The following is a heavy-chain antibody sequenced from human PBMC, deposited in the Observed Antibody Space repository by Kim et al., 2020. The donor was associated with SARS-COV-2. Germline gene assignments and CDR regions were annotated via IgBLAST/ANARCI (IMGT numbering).Heavy chain of an antibody. J-gene: IGHJ3*02. CDR2: VSNNGGTT. CDR1: GFLFSNFA. Sequence: GGSLRLSCSASGFLFSNFAVSWVRQAPEKGLEHISTVSNNGGTTYYADSVKGRFTVSRDNSKNSLYLQMSSLRPEDTAVYYCVKAKNVGTYYYGSGTYYPNDAFEIWGQGTLVTVSS. CDR3: VKAKNVGTYYYGSGTYYPNDAFEI. V-gene: IGHV3-64D*09. D-gene: IGHD3-10*01.